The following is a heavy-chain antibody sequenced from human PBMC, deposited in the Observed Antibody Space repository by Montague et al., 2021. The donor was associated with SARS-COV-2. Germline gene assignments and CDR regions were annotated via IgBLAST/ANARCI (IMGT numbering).Heavy chain of an antibody. CDR2: IYYSGST. CDR1: GDSISNYY. CDR3: ARGGRRDIVVVMYDQWYGLGV. V-gene: IGHV4-59*01. D-gene: IGHD2-8*02. J-gene: IGHJ6*02. Sequence: SETLSLTYTVSGDSISNYYWSWIRQPPGKGLEWIGYIYYSGSTNYNPSLKSRVTISVDTSKNQFSLKLSSVTAADTAVDYCARGGRRDIVVVMYDQWYGLGVCGQGTTVTVSS.